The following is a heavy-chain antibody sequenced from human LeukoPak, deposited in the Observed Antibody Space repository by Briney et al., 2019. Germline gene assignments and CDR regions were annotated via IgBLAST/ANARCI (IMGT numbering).Heavy chain of an antibody. D-gene: IGHD4-17*01. CDR3: ARANYGDAFDI. CDR2: ISWNSGTV. Sequence: GGSLRLSCAASGFTFDDYAIHWVRQAPGKGLEWVSGISWNSGTVGYADSVKGRFTISRDNAKNSLYLQMNSLRAEDTAVYYCARANYGDAFDIWGQGTMVTVSS. CDR1: GFTFDDYA. J-gene: IGHJ3*02. V-gene: IGHV3-9*01.